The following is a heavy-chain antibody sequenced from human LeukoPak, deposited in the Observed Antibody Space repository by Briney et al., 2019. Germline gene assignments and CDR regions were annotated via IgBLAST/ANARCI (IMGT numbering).Heavy chain of an antibody. CDR1: GGSISSYY. CDR2: IYYSGST. J-gene: IGHJ3*02. CDR3: ASRRDGYPGAFDI. V-gene: IGHV4-59*08. Sequence: PSETLSLTCTVSGGSISSYYWSWIRQPPGKGLEWIGYIYYSGSTNYNPSLKSRVTISVDTSKNQFSLKLSSVTAADTAVYYCASRRDGYPGAFDIWGQGTMVTVSS. D-gene: IGHD5-24*01.